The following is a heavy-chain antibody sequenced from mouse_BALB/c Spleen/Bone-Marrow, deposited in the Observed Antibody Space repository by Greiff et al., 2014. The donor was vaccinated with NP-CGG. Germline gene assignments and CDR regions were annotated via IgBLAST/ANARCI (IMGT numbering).Heavy chain of an antibody. J-gene: IGHJ2*01. CDR2: ISNLAYSI. CDR1: GFNFSDYR. D-gene: IGHD2-2*01. V-gene: IGHV5-15*02. CDR3: TRDRGYDGGYYFDY. Sequence: VQLKESGGGVVQPGGSRKLSCAASGFNFSDYRMAWGRLAPGKGPEWVAFISNLAYSIYYADTVTGRFTISRENAKNTLYLEMSSLRFEDTATYYCTRDRGYDGGYYFDYWGQGTTLTVSS.